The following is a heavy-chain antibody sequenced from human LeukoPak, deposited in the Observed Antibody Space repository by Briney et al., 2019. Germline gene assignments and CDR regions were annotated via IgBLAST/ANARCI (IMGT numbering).Heavy chain of an antibody. V-gene: IGHV1-46*01. CDR3: ARDLYSYGSLYYYYYMDV. D-gene: IGHD5-18*01. CDR2: INPSGGST. Sequence: GASVKVSCKASGYTFTNYYMHWVRQAPGQGLEWMGIINPSGGSTNYAQKFQGRVTMTRDMSMSTAYMELRSLRSDDTAVYYCARDLYSYGSLYYYYYMDVWGKGTTVTVSS. CDR1: GYTFTNYY. J-gene: IGHJ6*03.